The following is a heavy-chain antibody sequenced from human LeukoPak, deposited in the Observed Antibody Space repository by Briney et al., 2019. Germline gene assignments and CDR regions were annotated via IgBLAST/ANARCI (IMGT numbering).Heavy chain of an antibody. V-gene: IGHV3-20*04. CDR1: GFTFDDYG. CDR3: AKSSTFYYYYSMDV. CDR2: INWNGGST. Sequence: PGGSLRLSCAASGFTFDDYGMSWVRQAPGKGLEWVSGINWNGGSTGYADSVKGRFTISRDNAKNSLYLQMNSLRAEDTAVYYCAKSSTFYYYYSMDVWGKGTTVTVSS. J-gene: IGHJ6*03.